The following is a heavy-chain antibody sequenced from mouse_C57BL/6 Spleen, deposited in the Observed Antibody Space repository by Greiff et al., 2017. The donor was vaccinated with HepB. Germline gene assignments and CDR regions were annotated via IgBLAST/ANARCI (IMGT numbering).Heavy chain of an antibody. J-gene: IGHJ3*01. D-gene: IGHD2-3*01. Sequence: VQLQQSGPELVKPGASVKISCKASGYAFSSSWMNWVKQRPGKGLEWIGRIYPGDGDTNYNGKFKGKATLTADKSSSTAYMQLSSLTSEDSAVYFCARKDIYDGYYGTYWGQGTLVTVSA. CDR1: GYAFSSSW. V-gene: IGHV1-82*01. CDR3: ARKDIYDGYYGTY. CDR2: IYPGDGDT.